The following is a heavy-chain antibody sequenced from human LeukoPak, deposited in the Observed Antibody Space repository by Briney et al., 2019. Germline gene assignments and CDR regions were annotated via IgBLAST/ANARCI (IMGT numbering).Heavy chain of an antibody. CDR1: GGSFSGYY. D-gene: IGHD6-13*01. V-gene: IGHV4-34*01. J-gene: IGHJ4*02. Sequence: SETLSLTCAVYGGSFSGYYWSWIRQPPGKGLEWIGEINHSGSTNYNPSLKSRDTISVDTSKNQFSLKLSSVTAADTAVYYCASVIASVDYWGQGTLVTVSS. CDR3: ASVIASVDY. CDR2: INHSGST.